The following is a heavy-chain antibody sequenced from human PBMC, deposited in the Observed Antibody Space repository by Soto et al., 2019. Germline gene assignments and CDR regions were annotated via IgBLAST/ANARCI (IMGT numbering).Heavy chain of an antibody. D-gene: IGHD3-3*01. J-gene: IGHJ4*02. Sequence: QMQLVQSGAEVKKPGSSVKVSCKACGGTLSSFITYPINWVRQAPGQGLEWMGGIVPNVGTVNYAQKFQGRVTITADKSTGTAYMEVSSLRSEDTALYYCARRDTSGFLRYFDNWGQGTLVTVSS. CDR2: IVPNVGTV. V-gene: IGHV1-69*06. CDR1: GGTLSSFITYP. CDR3: ARRDTSGFLRYFDN.